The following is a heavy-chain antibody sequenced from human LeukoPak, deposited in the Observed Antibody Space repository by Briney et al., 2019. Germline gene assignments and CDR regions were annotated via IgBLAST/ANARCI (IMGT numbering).Heavy chain of an antibody. Sequence: SETLSLTCAVYGGSFSGYYWSWIRQPAGKGLEWIGRIYTSGSTNYNPSLKSRVTISVDTSKNQFSLKLSSVTAADTAVYYCARDSLGAPARDIAAFDIWGQGTMVTVSS. V-gene: IGHV4-4*07. CDR3: ARDSLGAPARDIAAFDI. CDR2: IYTSGST. J-gene: IGHJ3*02. CDR1: GGSFSGYY.